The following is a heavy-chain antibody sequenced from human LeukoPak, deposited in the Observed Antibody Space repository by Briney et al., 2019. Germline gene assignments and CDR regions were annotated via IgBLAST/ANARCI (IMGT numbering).Heavy chain of an antibody. CDR1: GFTFSSYS. V-gene: IGHV3-48*01. D-gene: IGHD4-17*01. CDR3: ARGKEDYGDYVPFDY. CDR2: ISSSSSTI. Sequence: GRSLRLSCAASGFTFSSYSMNWVRQAPGKGLEWVSYISSSSSTIYYADSVKGRFTISRDNAKNSLYLQMNSLRAEDTAVYYCARGKEDYGDYVPFDYWGQGTLVTVSS. J-gene: IGHJ4*02.